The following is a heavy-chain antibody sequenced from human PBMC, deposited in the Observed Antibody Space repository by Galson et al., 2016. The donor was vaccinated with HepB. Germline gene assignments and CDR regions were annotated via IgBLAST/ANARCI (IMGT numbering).Heavy chain of an antibody. CDR2: IYPSDSDT. Sequence: GLEWMGVIYPSDSDTRYSPSFQGQVTISADKSISTAYLQWNSLKASDTAIYYCARDLTPILWGQGTLVTVSS. D-gene: IGHD3-9*01. J-gene: IGHJ4*02. CDR3: ARDLTPIL. V-gene: IGHV5-51*01.